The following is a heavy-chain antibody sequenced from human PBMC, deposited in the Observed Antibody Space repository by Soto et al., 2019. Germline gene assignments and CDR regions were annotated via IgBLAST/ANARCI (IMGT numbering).Heavy chain of an antibody. Sequence: PSETLSLTCAVYGGSFSTYYWNWIRQPPGKGLEWIGEINHSGNTQYNPSLKSRVTMSLDTSKNQFSLKLNSVTAADTAVYYCARLFWRGSKFDYWGQGSLVNVS. J-gene: IGHJ4*02. D-gene: IGHD3-3*01. CDR3: ARLFWRGSKFDY. CDR1: GGSFSTYY. CDR2: INHSGNT. V-gene: IGHV4-34*01.